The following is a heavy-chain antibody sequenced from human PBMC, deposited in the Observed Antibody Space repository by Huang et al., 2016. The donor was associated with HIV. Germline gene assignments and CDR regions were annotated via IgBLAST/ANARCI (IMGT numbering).Heavy chain of an antibody. J-gene: IGHJ6*02. V-gene: IGHV1-46*01. CDR2: LNPDGDST. Sequence: QVQLVQSGAEFTKPGASVKVSCKTYGYTFTSYSIHWVRQAPGQGLEWMVILNPDGDSTSDAPKVEGRVTMPRDTSPSTVYMELSSLRSEDTAMYDCAREGQGYAMDVWGQGTTVTVSS. CDR3: AREGQGYAMDV. CDR1: GYTFTSYS.